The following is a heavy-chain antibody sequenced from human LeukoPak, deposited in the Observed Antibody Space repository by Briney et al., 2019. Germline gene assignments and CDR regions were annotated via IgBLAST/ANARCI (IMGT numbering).Heavy chain of an antibody. CDR3: ARDWSEEWLFRPHDYYGMDV. V-gene: IGHV3-66*01. D-gene: IGHD3-3*01. CDR1: GFTVSSNY. CDR2: IYSGGST. Sequence: GGSLRLSCAASGFTVSSNYMSWVRQAPGKGLEWVSVIYSGGSTYYADSVKGRLTISRDNSKNTLYLQMNSLRAEDTAVYYCARDWSEEWLFRPHDYYGMDVWGQGTTVTVSS. J-gene: IGHJ6*02.